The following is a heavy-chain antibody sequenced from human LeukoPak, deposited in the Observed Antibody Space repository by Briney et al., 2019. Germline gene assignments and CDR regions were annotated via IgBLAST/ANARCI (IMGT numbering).Heavy chain of an antibody. Sequence: ASVKVSCKASGYTFTSYGISWVRQAPGQGLEWMGWISAYNGNTNYAQKVQGRVTMTTDTSTSTAYLELTSLTSDDTAVYFCARGSSYTSSWHEDYWGQGTQVTVSS. CDR1: GYTFTSYG. D-gene: IGHD3-16*02. V-gene: IGHV1-18*01. CDR3: ARGSSYTSSWHEDY. J-gene: IGHJ4*02. CDR2: ISAYNGNT.